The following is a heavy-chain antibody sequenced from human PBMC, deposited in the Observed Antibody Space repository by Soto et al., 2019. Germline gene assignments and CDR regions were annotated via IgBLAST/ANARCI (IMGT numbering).Heavy chain of an antibody. V-gene: IGHV4-59*08. CDR1: GGSISSYY. CDR3: GKVLVGATGHTDSDS. CDR2: IHYTGTT. Sequence: SETLSLTCSVSGGSISSYYWSWIRQPPGKGLEWVGYIHYTGTTNYNPSLKSRVTISRDTSKNQFSLKLTSVTAADTALYYCGKVLVGATGHTDSDSWGPGTLVTVSS. J-gene: IGHJ4*02. D-gene: IGHD2-15*01.